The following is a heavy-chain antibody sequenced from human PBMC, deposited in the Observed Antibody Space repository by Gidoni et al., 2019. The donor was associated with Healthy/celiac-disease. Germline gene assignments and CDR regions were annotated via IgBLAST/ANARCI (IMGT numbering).Heavy chain of an antibody. V-gene: IGHV3-15*07. J-gene: IGHJ4*02. CDR2: IKIKTDGETT. D-gene: IGHD3-22*01. Sequence: EVQLVESVGGFVKPGWSIRLSCAASAFPFSNAWMNWFRQAPGKGLEWVGRIKIKTDGETTDYAAPVKGRFTISRDDSKNTLYLQMNSLKTEDTAVYYCTTDYLIVGDYWGQGTLITVSS. CDR3: TTDYLIVGDY. CDR1: AFPFSNAW.